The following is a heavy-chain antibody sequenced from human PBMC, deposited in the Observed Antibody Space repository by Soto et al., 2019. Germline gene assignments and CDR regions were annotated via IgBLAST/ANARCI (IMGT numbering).Heavy chain of an antibody. Sequence: GGSLRLSCAASGFTFSDYYMSWIRQAPGKGLEWVSYISSSGSTIYYADSVKGRFTISRDNAKNSLYLQMNSLRAEDTAVYYCASFDIVVVVAPPDYWGQGTLVTVSS. J-gene: IGHJ4*02. D-gene: IGHD2-15*01. CDR1: GFTFSDYY. CDR2: ISSSGSTI. CDR3: ASFDIVVVVAPPDY. V-gene: IGHV3-11*01.